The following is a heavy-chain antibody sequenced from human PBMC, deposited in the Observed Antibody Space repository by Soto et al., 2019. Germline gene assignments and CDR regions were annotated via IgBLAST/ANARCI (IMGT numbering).Heavy chain of an antibody. J-gene: IGHJ2*01. CDR3: ASGLRWYYWYFDL. CDR2: ISGGGGST. V-gene: IGHV3-23*01. Sequence: EVQLLESGGGLVQPGGSLRLSCAASGFTFSSYAMSWVRQAPGKGLEWVSTISGGGGSTYYADSVKGRFTISRDNSKNSLYLQMNSLRAEDTAVYYCASGLRWYYWYFDLWGRGTLVTVSS. D-gene: IGHD4-17*01. CDR1: GFTFSSYA.